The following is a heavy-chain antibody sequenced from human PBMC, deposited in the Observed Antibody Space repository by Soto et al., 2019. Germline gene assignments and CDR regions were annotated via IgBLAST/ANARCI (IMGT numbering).Heavy chain of an antibody. CDR1: GFTFSNYS. Sequence: GXSLRLSCAASGFTFSNYSINWVHQAPGKGLEWVSSISTSSGYRYYADSVKGRFTISRDNAKKSLYLQMNSLRDEDTAVYYCARDLHDYVSFRFDPWGQGTLVTVSS. V-gene: IGHV3-21*01. J-gene: IGHJ5*02. D-gene: IGHD3-16*01. CDR2: ISTSSGYR. CDR3: ARDLHDYVSFRFDP.